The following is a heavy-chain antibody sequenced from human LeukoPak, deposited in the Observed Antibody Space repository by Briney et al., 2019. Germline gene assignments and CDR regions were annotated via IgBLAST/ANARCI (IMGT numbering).Heavy chain of an antibody. CDR2: INSDGIDT. D-gene: IGHD1-26*01. Sequence: GGSLTLSCAASGFSFSNYWMHWLRQAPAAGLVRVSRINSDGIDTTYADSAKRRFTISRDKAKNTLYLQMNSLRAEDTAVYCCARDLIVGATMFGWGQGTLVTVSS. CDR1: GFSFSNYW. V-gene: IGHV3-74*01. J-gene: IGHJ4*02. CDR3: ARDLIVGATMFG.